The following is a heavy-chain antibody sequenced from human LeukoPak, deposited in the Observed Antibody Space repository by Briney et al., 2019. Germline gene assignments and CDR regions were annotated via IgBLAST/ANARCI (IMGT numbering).Heavy chain of an antibody. Sequence: SVKVSCKASGGTFSSYAISWVRQAPGQGLEWMGSIIPILGIANYAQKFQGRVTITADKSTSTAYMELSSLRSEDTAVYYCARDLKGGYDSYYYYYYGMDVWGQGTTVTVSS. D-gene: IGHD5-12*01. J-gene: IGHJ6*02. CDR3: ARDLKGGYDSYYYYYYGMDV. CDR1: GGTFSSYA. V-gene: IGHV1-69*04. CDR2: IIPILGIA.